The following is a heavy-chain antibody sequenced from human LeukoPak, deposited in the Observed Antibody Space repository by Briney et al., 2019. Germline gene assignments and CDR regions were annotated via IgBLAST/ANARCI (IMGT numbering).Heavy chain of an antibody. CDR2: IYHSGGT. CDR1: GGSVSSGGYS. V-gene: IGHV4-30-2*01. D-gene: IGHD5-12*01. CDR3: ARGGYSGFDSQYYFDY. J-gene: IGHJ4*02. Sequence: SQTLSLTCAVSGGSVSSGGYSWSWIRQPPGKGLEWIGYIYHSGGTSCYPSLKSRVTISVDRSKNQFSLKLSSVTAADTAVYYCARGGYSGFDSQYYFDYWGQGTLVTVSS.